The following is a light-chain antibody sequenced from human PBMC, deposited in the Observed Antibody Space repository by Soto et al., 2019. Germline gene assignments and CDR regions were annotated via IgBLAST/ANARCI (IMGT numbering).Light chain of an antibody. CDR2: GAS. J-gene: IGKJ5*01. CDR1: QSVNSDY. CDR3: LHYGSSPLT. Sequence: EIVLTQSPVTLSLSPGERATLSCRASQSVNSDYLAWVQQKPGQAPRLLIYGASPRTTGSPDRFSGSWSGTAVTRTSGRLEPGDFAVDECLHYGSSPLTFGQGTRLEIK. V-gene: IGKV3-20*01.